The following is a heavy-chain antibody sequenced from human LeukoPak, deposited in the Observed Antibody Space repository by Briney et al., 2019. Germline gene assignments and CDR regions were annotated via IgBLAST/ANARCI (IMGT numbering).Heavy chain of an antibody. CDR1: GFTFSPYV. J-gene: IGHJ3*01. Sequence: GGSLRLSCVASGFTFSPYVMHWVRQGPGKGLEWVAVISSGGTTKYYTDSVKGRFTISRDDSKNTLYLHLNSLRLDDTAVYYCASHRVFAFDVWGQGRMVTVSS. D-gene: IGHD5/OR15-5a*01. CDR2: ISSGGTTK. CDR3: ASHRVFAFDV. V-gene: IGHV3-30-3*01.